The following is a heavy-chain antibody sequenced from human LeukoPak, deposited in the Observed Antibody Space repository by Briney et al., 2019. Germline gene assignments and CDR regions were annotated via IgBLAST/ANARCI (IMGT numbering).Heavy chain of an antibody. CDR2: MSGSGTTI. Sequence: GGSLRLSCAASGFTFSDYYMTWIRQAPGKGLEWISYMSGSGTTIYYADSVKGRFTISRDNAKNSLYLQMNSLRAEDAAVHYCVRDVDDYDHHRGDSWGQGTLVTVSS. D-gene: IGHD4-17*01. V-gene: IGHV3-11*01. CDR3: VRDVDDYDHHRGDS. J-gene: IGHJ4*02. CDR1: GFTFSDYY.